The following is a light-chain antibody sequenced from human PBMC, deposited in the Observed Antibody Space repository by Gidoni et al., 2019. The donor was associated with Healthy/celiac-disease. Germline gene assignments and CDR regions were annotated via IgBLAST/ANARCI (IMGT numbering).Light chain of an antibody. J-gene: IGLJ2*01. Sequence: QSVLTQPPSVSEAPRQRVPISCSGSSSNIGNNAVNWYQQLPGKAPKLLIYYDDLLPSGVSDRFSGSKSGTSASLAISGLQSEDEADYYCAAWDDSLNGVVFGGGTKLTVL. CDR2: YDD. CDR3: AAWDDSLNGVV. V-gene: IGLV1-36*01. CDR1: SSNIGNNA.